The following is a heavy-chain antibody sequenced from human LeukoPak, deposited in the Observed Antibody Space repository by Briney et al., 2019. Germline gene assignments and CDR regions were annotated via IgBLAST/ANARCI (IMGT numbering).Heavy chain of an antibody. V-gene: IGHV4-34*01. D-gene: IGHD3-3*01. Sequence: SETLSLTCAVYGGSFSGYYWSWIRQPPGKGLEWIGEINHSGSTNYNPSLKSRVTISVDTSKNQFSLKLSSVTAADTAVYYCARQRHDFWSGRYWYFDLWGRGTLVTVSS. CDR1: GGSFSGYY. CDR3: ARQRHDFWSGRYWYFDL. CDR2: INHSGST. J-gene: IGHJ2*01.